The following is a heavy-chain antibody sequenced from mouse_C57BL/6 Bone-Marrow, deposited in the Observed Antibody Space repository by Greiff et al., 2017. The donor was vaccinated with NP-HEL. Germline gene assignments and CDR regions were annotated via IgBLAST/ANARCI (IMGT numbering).Heavy chain of an antibody. J-gene: IGHJ3*01. Sequence: DVHLVESGGGLVKPGGSLKLSCAASGFTFSSYAMSWVRQTPEKRLEWVATISDGGSYTYYPDNVKGRFTISRDNAKNNLYLQMSHLKSEDTAMYYCARDQGYYEFAYWGQGTLVTVSA. CDR1: GFTFSSYA. CDR3: ARDQGYYEFAY. CDR2: ISDGGSYT. V-gene: IGHV5-4*01. D-gene: IGHD2-3*01.